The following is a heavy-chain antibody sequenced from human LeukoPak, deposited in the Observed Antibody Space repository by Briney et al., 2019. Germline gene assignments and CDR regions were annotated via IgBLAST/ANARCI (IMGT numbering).Heavy chain of an antibody. Sequence: GSLRLSCVASGFSISDYYIHWVRQAPGKGLEWAASVRQDGKLKFYADSVKARFTISRDNSKNTLYLQMNSLRAEDTAVYYCAKLNDYGDYAFDIWGQGTMVTVSS. CDR3: AKLNDYGDYAFDI. D-gene: IGHD4-17*01. J-gene: IGHJ3*02. CDR2: VRQDGKLK. V-gene: IGHV3-30*02. CDR1: GFSISDYY.